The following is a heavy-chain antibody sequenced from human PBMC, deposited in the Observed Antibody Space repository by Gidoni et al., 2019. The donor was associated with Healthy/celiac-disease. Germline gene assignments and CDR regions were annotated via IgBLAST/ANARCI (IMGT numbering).Heavy chain of an antibody. CDR2: INHSGST. Sequence: QVQLQQWGAGLLKLSETLSLTCAVYGGSFSGHYWIWIRQPQGKGLEWIGEINHSGSTNYNPSLKSRVTISVDTSKNQFSLKLSSVTAADTAVYYCARARRTYCGGDCYSRYYGMDVWGQGTTVTVSS. CDR3: ARARRTYCGGDCYSRYYGMDV. CDR1: GGSFSGHY. D-gene: IGHD2-21*02. J-gene: IGHJ6*02. V-gene: IGHV4-34*01.